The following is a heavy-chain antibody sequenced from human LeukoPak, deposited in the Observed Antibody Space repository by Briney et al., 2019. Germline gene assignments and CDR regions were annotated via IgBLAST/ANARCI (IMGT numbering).Heavy chain of an antibody. CDR3: ARDDRAVALTLDS. CDR1: GFTVSSNY. J-gene: IGHJ4*02. D-gene: IGHD6-19*01. Sequence: GGSLRLSCAASGFTVSSNYMSWVRKAPGKGLEWVSVIYTGGNTYYADSVKGRFTISRDNSKNTVYLQMNSLRAEDTALYYCARDDRAVALTLDSWGQGTLVTVSS. CDR2: IYTGGNT. V-gene: IGHV3-66*01.